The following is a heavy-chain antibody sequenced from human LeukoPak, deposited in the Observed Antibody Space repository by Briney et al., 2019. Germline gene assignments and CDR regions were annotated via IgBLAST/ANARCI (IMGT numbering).Heavy chain of an antibody. Sequence: GASVKVSCKASGYTFTSYGISWVRQAPGQGLEWMGWISAYNGNTNYAQKLQGRVTMTTDISTSTAYMELRSLRSDDTAVYYCARGAARLPPGRMDVWGQGTTVTVSS. J-gene: IGHJ6*02. CDR1: GYTFTSYG. D-gene: IGHD6-6*01. CDR3: ARGAARLPPGRMDV. CDR2: ISAYNGNT. V-gene: IGHV1-18*01.